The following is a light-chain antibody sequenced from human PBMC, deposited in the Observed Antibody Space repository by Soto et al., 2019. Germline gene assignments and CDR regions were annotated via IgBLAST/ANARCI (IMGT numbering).Light chain of an antibody. CDR3: QQRSNWPPIA. CDR1: QSVSSY. CDR2: DAS. J-gene: IGKJ5*01. Sequence: EIVLPQSTATLPLSPGERATLSCRASQSVSSYVAWYQQKPGQAPRHRIYDASNRATGIPASFSGSGSGTDSTLTISSIEPEDFAVYYCQQRSNWPPIAFGQGTRLEIK. V-gene: IGKV3-11*01.